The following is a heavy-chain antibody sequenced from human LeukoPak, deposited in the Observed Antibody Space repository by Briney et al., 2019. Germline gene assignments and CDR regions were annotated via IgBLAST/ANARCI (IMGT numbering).Heavy chain of an antibody. CDR1: GFTFSSYW. CDR2: INSDGSST. Sequence: GGSLRLSCAASGFTFSSYWMHWVRQAPGKGLVWVSRINSDGSSTSYTDSVKGRFTISRDNAKNTLYLQMNSLRAEDTAVYYCASGWHSGSYAGDYWGQGTLVTVSS. V-gene: IGHV3-74*01. J-gene: IGHJ4*02. D-gene: IGHD1-26*01. CDR3: ASGWHSGSYAGDY.